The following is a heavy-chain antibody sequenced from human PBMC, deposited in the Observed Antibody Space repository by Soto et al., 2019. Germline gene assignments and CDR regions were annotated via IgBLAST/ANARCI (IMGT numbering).Heavy chain of an antibody. D-gene: IGHD3-3*01. CDR2: ISSDGRNT. J-gene: IGHJ6*02. V-gene: IGHV3-30*18. CDR3: AKDQGWGRLLAYGMDV. Sequence: GRPLRLPWGASELNFISFGMHRIRKAPGKGLEWVAVISSDGRNTYYADSVKGRFTISRDNSKSTLYLQMNSLRTEDTAAYYCAKDQGWGRLLAYGMDVWGQGTTVTVSS. CDR1: ELNFISFG.